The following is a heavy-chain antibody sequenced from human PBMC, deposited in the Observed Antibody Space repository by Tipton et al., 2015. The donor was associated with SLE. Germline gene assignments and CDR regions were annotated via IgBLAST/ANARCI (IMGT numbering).Heavy chain of an antibody. CDR3: AKVAVGIGARLADY. CDR2: IRYDGSNK. CDR1: GFTFSSYG. Sequence: SLRLSCAASGFTFSSYGMYWVRQAPGKGLQWVAFIRYDGSNKYYGDSVKGRFTISRDNSKNMLYLQMNSLRPEDTAVYYCAKVAVGIGARLADYWGQGTLVTVSS. D-gene: IGHD6-6*01. J-gene: IGHJ4*02. V-gene: IGHV3-30*02.